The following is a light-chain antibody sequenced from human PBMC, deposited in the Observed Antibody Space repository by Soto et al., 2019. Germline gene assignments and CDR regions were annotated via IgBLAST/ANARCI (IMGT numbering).Light chain of an antibody. Sequence: EIVMTQSPATLSVSPGERATLSCRASQRVSSNLAWYQQKPGQAPRLLIYGASTRATGIPARFSGSGSGTEFTLTISSLQSEDFAVYYCQQYNNWGTFGQGTKVEIQ. J-gene: IGKJ1*01. CDR2: GAS. V-gene: IGKV3-15*01. CDR1: QRVSSN. CDR3: QQYNNWGT.